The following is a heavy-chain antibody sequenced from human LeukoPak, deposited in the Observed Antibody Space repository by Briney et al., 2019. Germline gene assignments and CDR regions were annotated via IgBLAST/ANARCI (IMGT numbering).Heavy chain of an antibody. CDR2: ISWNSGSI. D-gene: IGHD3-22*01. V-gene: IGHV3-9*01. Sequence: HPGRSLRLSCAASGFTFDDYAMHWVRQAPGKGLEWVSGISWNSGSIGYADSVKGRFTISRDNAKNSLYLQMNSLRAEDTALYYCAKAYYYDSSGSPPYFDYWGQGTLVTVSS. CDR3: AKAYYYDSSGSPPYFDY. CDR1: GFTFDDYA. J-gene: IGHJ4*02.